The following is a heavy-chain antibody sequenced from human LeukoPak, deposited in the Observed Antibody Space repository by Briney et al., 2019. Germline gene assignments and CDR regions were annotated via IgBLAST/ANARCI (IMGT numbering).Heavy chain of an antibody. Sequence: GGSLRLSCAASGFTFSSYSMNWVRQAPGKGLEWVSSISSSSSYIYYADSVKGRFTISRDNAKNSLYLQMNSLRAEDTAVYYCARSFSDDYGDVYKWFDPWGQGTLVTVSS. D-gene: IGHD4-17*01. CDR2: ISSSSSYI. CDR1: GFTFSSYS. J-gene: IGHJ5*02. V-gene: IGHV3-21*01. CDR3: ARSFSDDYGDVYKWFDP.